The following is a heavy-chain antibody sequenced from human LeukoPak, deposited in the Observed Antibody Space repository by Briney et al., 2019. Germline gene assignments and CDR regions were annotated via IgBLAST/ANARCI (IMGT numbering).Heavy chain of an antibody. D-gene: IGHD5-24*01. CDR3: ARSRWLQPPFDY. CDR1: GYSISSGYY. J-gene: IGHJ4*02. V-gene: IGHV4-38-2*02. CDR2: IYHRGST. Sequence: SETLSRTCTVSGYSISSGYYWGWIRQPPGKGLEWIGSIYHRGSTYYNPSLKSRVTISADTSKNQFSLKLSSVTAADTAVYYCARSRWLQPPFDYWGQGTLVTVSS.